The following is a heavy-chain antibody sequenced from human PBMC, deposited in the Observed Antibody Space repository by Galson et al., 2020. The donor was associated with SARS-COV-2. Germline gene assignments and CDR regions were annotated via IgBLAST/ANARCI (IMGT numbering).Heavy chain of an antibody. CDR3: ARVVGGPAIGEDAFAV. V-gene: IGHV3-23*01. D-gene: IGHD2-15*01. CDR1: GFTFNNYA. CDR2: ISGSGGTT. J-gene: IGHJ3*01. Sequence: GESLKISCAASGFTFNNYAMSWFRQTPGKGLEWVSSISGSGGTTYYADSVNGRFAISRDNSKNTLFLQMNSLRAEDTAVYYCARVVGGPAIGEDAFAVWGQGTMVTVS.